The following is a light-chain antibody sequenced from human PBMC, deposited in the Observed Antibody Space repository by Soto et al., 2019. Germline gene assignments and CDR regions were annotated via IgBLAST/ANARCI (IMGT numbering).Light chain of an antibody. CDR1: SSDVGGYNY. CDR3: SSYTSSSTYWV. Sequence: QSALTQPASVSGSPGQSITISCTGTSSDVGGYNYVSWYQQRPGKAPKLMILDVSSRPSGVSNRFSGSKSGNTASLTISGLQAEDEAHYFCSSYTSSSTYWVFGGGTKLTVL. CDR2: DVS. J-gene: IGLJ3*02. V-gene: IGLV2-14*01.